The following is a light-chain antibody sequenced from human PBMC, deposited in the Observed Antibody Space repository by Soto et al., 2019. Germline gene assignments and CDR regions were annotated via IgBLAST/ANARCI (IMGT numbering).Light chain of an antibody. J-gene: IGKJ1*01. CDR1: QSISSY. Sequence: DIQMTQSPSSLSASVGDRVTITCRASQSISSYLNWYQQKPGKAPNLLIYSASSLQSGVPSRFSGSGSGADFTLTISSLQPEDFATYYCHQSVNTPWTFGQGTKVEIK. CDR2: SAS. V-gene: IGKV1-39*01. CDR3: HQSVNTPWT.